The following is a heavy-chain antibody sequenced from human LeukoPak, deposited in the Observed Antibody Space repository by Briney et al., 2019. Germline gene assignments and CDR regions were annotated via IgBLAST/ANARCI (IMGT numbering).Heavy chain of an antibody. CDR3: ARAWGTTVTTFFDY. D-gene: IGHD4-17*01. J-gene: IGHJ4*02. CDR2: INLNSRVT. Sequence: ASVKVSCKASGYIFTVYYMHWVRQAPGQGLEWMGWINLNSRVTNYAQKFQGRVTMTRDTSISTAYMELSRLRSDDTAVYYCARAWGTTVTTFFDYWGQGTLVTVSS. V-gene: IGHV1-2*02. CDR1: GYIFTVYY.